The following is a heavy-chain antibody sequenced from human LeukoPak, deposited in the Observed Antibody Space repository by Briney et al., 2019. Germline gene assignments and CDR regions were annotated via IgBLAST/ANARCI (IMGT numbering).Heavy chain of an antibody. V-gene: IGHV1-69*13. CDR3: ARVVVVPAGKPHHFYGMDV. Sequence: SVKVSCKASGGTFSSYAISWVRQAPGQGLEWMGGIIPIFGTANYAQKFQGRVTITADESTSTAYMELSSLRSEDTAVYYCARVVVVPAGKPHHFYGMDVWGQGTKVTVS. CDR2: IIPIFGTA. D-gene: IGHD2-2*01. CDR1: GGTFSSYA. J-gene: IGHJ6*02.